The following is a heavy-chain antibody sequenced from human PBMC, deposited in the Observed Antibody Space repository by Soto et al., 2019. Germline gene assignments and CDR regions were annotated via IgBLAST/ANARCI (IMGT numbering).Heavy chain of an antibody. V-gene: IGHV3-23*01. Sequence: VQLLESGGGLVQPGGSLRLSCAVSGFTFSSYALSWVRQAPGKGLEWVSAIGLSGDTYYADSVKGRFTISRDNFKNTLHLQMNSLRAEDTAVYYCARQYSTSSSATFDYWGQGALVSVSS. CDR1: GFTFSSYA. CDR2: IGLSGDT. CDR3: ARQYSTSSSATFDY. D-gene: IGHD6-6*01. J-gene: IGHJ4*02.